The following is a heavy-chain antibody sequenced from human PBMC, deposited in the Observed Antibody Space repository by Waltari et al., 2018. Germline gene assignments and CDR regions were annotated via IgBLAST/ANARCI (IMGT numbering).Heavy chain of an antibody. J-gene: IGHJ4*02. CDR3: ARHHPVLTTSFDY. D-gene: IGHD4-17*01. V-gene: IGHV4-39*01. CDR1: GGSISSSRSY. CDR2: IYYSGRT. Sequence: QLPLQESGPGLVKPSETLSLTCSVAGGSISSSRSYWGWLRQPPGKGLEWIGSIYYSGRTYDNPSLKSRVTISVDTSKNQFSLKLSSVTAADTAVYYCARHHPVLTTSFDYWGQGTLVTVSS.